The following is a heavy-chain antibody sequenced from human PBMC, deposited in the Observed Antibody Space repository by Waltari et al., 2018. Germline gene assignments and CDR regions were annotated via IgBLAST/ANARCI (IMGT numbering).Heavy chain of an antibody. CDR2: TVPMFGTA. D-gene: IGHD1-20*01. CDR3: ARVSRLITGTTPDL. J-gene: IGHJ2*01. V-gene: IGHV1-69*12. Sequence: QVQLVQSGAEVKKPGSSVKVSCKASGGTFSSYAISWVRQAPGQGLEWMGGTVPMFGTAKSEQRCQGRVASTADESTSTAYMELSSLRSEDTAVYYCARVSRLITGTTPDLWGRGTLVTVSS. CDR1: GGTFSSYA.